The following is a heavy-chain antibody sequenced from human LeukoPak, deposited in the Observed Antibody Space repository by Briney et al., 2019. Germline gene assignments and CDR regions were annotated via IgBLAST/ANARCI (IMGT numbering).Heavy chain of an antibody. CDR3: VRTRTTLYYYYYMDV. J-gene: IGHJ6*03. CDR2: ISTSGST. CDR1: GGSISSGTYY. D-gene: IGHD4-11*01. Sequence: SETLSLTCTVSGGSISSGTYYWRWIRQPAGKGLEWIGRISTSGSTDYNPSLKSRVTISVDTSKNQFSLKLSSVTAADTAVYYCVRTRTTLYYYYYMDVWGKGTTVTVSS. V-gene: IGHV4-61*02.